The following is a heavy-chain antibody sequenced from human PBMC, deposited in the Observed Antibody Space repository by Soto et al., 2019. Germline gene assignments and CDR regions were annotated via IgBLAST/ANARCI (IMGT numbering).Heavy chain of an antibody. J-gene: IGHJ4*02. CDR2: ITDSGTDT. V-gene: IGHV3-23*01. Sequence: EVHLLESGGGLVHPGESLRLSCGASGFTFSSCVMTWVRQAPGKGLEWVSCITDSGTDTYYADSVKGRFTISRDNTKNTMYLKMNNLRDEDTGVYYCAKGLINGRWYAEDWGQGTLVTVSS. CDR3: AKGLINGRWYAED. D-gene: IGHD6-13*01. CDR1: GFTFSSCV.